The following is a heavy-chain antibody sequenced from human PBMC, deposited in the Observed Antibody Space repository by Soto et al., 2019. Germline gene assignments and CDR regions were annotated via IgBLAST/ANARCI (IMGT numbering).Heavy chain of an antibody. J-gene: IGHJ5*02. CDR2: INHSGST. Sequence: KPSETLSLTCAVYGGSFSGYYWSWIRQPPGKGLEWIGEINHSGSTNYNPSLKSRVTISVDTSKNQFSLKLSSVTAADTAVYYCARGSLYYDYIWGSYRRYNWFDPWGQGTLVTVLL. V-gene: IGHV4-34*01. CDR1: GGSFSGYY. CDR3: ARGSLYYDYIWGSYRRYNWFDP. D-gene: IGHD3-16*02.